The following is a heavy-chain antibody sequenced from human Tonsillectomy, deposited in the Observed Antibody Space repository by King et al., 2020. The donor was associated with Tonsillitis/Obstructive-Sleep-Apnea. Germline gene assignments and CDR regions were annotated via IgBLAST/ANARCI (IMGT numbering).Heavy chain of an antibody. Sequence: QLQESGPGLVKPSQTLSLTCTVSGDSISSPTYFWSSIRQHPGKGLEWIGYIYYSGSTYYNPSLKSRVTMSVDTSKRQFSLKLSSVTAADTAVYYCARTFRTGGYWYFDLWGRGTLVTVSS. J-gene: IGHJ2*01. CDR2: IYYSGST. CDR3: ARTFRTGGYWYFDL. D-gene: IGHD7-27*01. CDR1: GDSISSPTYF. V-gene: IGHV4-31*03.